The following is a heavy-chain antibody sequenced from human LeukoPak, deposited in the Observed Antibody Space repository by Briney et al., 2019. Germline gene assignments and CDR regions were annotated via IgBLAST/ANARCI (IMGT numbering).Heavy chain of an antibody. CDR2: TYYRSKWYN. V-gene: IGHV6-1*01. D-gene: IGHD3-22*01. CDR1: GGSVSSGSYY. Sequence: SETLSLTCTVSGGSVSSGSYYWSWIRQSPSRGLEWLGRTYYRSKWYNDYAVSVKSRITINPDTSKNQFSLQLNSVTPEDTAVYYCARGSSQMYYYDSSGYSHAFDYWGQGTLVTVSS. CDR3: ARGSSQMYYYDSSGYSHAFDY. J-gene: IGHJ4*02.